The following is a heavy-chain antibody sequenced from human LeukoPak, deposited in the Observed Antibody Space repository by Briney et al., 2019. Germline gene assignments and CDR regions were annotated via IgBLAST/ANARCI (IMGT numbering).Heavy chain of an antibody. CDR2: ISSSSSTI. D-gene: IGHD3-10*01. V-gene: IGHV3-48*01. Sequence: GGSLRLSCAASGFTFSSYSMNWVRQAPGKGLEWVSYISSSSSTIYYADSVKGRFTISRDNAKNSLYLQMDSLRAEDTAVYYCARENVLLWFGELTLDYWGQGTLVTVSS. J-gene: IGHJ4*02. CDR1: GFTFSSYS. CDR3: ARENVLLWFGELTLDY.